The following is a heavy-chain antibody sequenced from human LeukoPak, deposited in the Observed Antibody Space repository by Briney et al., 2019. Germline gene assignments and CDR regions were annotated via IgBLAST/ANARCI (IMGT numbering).Heavy chain of an antibody. V-gene: IGHV1-46*01. J-gene: IGHJ3*02. CDR2: INPSGGST. Sequence: ASVKVSCKASGYTFTGYYMHWVRQAPGQGLEWMGIINPSGGSTSYAQKFQGRVTMTRDTSTSTVYMELSSLRSEDTAVYYCARGYYDSSGYTREPDAFDIWGQGTMVTVSS. CDR3: ARGYYDSSGYTREPDAFDI. CDR1: GYTFTGYY. D-gene: IGHD3-22*01.